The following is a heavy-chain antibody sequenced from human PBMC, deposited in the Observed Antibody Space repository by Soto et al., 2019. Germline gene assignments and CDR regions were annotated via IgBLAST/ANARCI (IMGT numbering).Heavy chain of an antibody. CDR3: ASDLTNTAFDI. CDR1: GFTVSSNY. Sequence: PGGSLRLSCAASGFTVSSNYMSWVRQAPGKGLEGVSVIYGGGGTVYAESAKGRFTISRDNYKNTLFLQMNSLRVEDTAVYYCASDLTNTAFDIWGQETMLTVSS. J-gene: IGHJ3*02. D-gene: IGHD3-9*01. V-gene: IGHV3-66*01. CDR2: IYGGGGT.